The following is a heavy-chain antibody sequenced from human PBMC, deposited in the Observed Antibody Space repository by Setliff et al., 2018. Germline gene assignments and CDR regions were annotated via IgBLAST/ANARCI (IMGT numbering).Heavy chain of an antibody. Sequence: SETLSLTCTVSGASISGNSYYWGWIRQPPGKGLEWIGTVYDSGTTYYNPSLKSRVTIFVDTSKNQFSLNLNSVTAADTGVYYCASCRYQVPYDYWGQGILVTVS. CDR1: GASISGNSYY. D-gene: IGHD2-2*01. J-gene: IGHJ4*02. V-gene: IGHV4-39*01. CDR2: VYDSGTT. CDR3: ASCRYQVPYDY.